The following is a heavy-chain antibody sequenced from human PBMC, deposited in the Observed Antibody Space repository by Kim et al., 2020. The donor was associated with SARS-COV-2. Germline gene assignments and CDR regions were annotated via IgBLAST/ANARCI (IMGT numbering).Heavy chain of an antibody. Sequence: GGSLRLSCAASGFTFSSYWMSWVRQAPGKGLVWVANINHDEGDKYYADSVEGRFTISRDNAKHTLYLQMTSLRAEDTAVYYCGRINSGYAAGKVDYWGQG. CDR3: GRINSGYAAGKVDY. J-gene: IGHJ4*02. CDR1: GFTFSSYW. V-gene: IGHV3-7*01. D-gene: IGHD2-8*01. CDR2: INHDEGDK.